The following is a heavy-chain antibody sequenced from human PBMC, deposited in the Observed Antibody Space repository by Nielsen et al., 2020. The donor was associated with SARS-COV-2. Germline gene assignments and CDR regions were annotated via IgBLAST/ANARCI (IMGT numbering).Heavy chain of an antibody. Sequence: GESLKISCAASGFTFSSYWMSWVRQAPGKGLEWVANIKQDGSEEYYVDSVKGRFTISRDNAKNSLYLRMNSLRAEDTAVYYCARENYITIFGVVIIRWFDPWGQGTLVTVSS. CDR2: IKQDGSEE. J-gene: IGHJ5*02. V-gene: IGHV3-7*01. CDR3: ARENYITIFGVVIIRWFDP. D-gene: IGHD3-3*01. CDR1: GFTFSSYW.